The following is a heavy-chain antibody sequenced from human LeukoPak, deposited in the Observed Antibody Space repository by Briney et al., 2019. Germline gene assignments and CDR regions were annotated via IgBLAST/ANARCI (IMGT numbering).Heavy chain of an antibody. Sequence: GASVKVSCKASGYIFSDYAIQWVRQAPGQGLEWMGWINAGNGKTKYSQKFQDRVTITRDTSASTAYLELSGLRFEDTAVYFCARARWTSTGTTYYLDYWGQGTLVTVS. CDR1: GYIFSDYA. CDR3: ARARWTSTGTTYYLDY. V-gene: IGHV1-3*01. CDR2: INAGNGKT. J-gene: IGHJ4*02. D-gene: IGHD4-17*01.